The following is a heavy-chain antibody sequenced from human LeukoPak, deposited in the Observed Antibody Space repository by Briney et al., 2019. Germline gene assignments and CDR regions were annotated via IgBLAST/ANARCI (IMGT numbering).Heavy chain of an antibody. CDR3: AKGRSSSWYYFDY. CDR1: GFTFSSYA. Sequence: HAGGSLRLSCAASGFTFSSYAMSWVRQAPGKGLEWVSAISGSGGSTYYADSVKGRFTISRDNSKNTLYLQMNSLRAEDTALYYCAKGRSSSWYYFDYWGQGTLVRVSS. D-gene: IGHD6-13*01. CDR2: ISGSGGST. J-gene: IGHJ4*02. V-gene: IGHV3-23*01.